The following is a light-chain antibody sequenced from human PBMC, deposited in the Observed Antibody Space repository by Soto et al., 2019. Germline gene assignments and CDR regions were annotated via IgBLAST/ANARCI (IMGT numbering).Light chain of an antibody. V-gene: IGKV3-15*01. Sequence: EIVMTQSPATLSVSPGERATLSCRASQSVSSNLAWYQQKPGQAPRLLIYGASTRATGIPARFSGSGSGTEFSLTISSLQTEDFAVSYCQQYNSLPYTFGRGTKPEI. CDR3: QQYNSLPYT. CDR1: QSVSSN. CDR2: GAS. J-gene: IGKJ2*01.